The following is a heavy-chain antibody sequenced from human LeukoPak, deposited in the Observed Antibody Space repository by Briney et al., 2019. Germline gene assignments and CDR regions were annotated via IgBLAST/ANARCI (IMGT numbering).Heavy chain of an antibody. CDR2: ISAYNGNT. V-gene: IGHV1-18*01. CDR3: ARVEDDYGGNSGSLEY. Sequence: GASVKVSCKASGYTFTSYGISWVRQAPGQGLEWMGWISAYNGNTNYAQKLQGRVTMTTDTSTSTAYMELRSLRSDDTAVYYCARVEDDYGGNSGSLEYWGQGTLVTVSS. D-gene: IGHD4-23*01. J-gene: IGHJ4*02. CDR1: GYTFTSYG.